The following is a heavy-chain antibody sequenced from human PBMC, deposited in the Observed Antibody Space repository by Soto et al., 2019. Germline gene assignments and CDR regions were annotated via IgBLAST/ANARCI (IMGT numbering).Heavy chain of an antibody. V-gene: IGHV4-59*08. Sequence: SETLSLTCTVSGGSISSYYWSWIRQPPGKGLEWIGYIYYSGSTNYNPSLKSRVTISVDTSKNQFSLKLSSVTAADTAVYYCARGVVVVAATNWFDPWGQGTLVTVSS. CDR1: GGSISSYY. J-gene: IGHJ5*02. CDR2: IYYSGST. D-gene: IGHD2-15*01. CDR3: ARGVVVVAATNWFDP.